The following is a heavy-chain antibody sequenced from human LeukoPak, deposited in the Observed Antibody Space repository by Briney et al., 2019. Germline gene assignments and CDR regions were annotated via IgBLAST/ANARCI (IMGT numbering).Heavy chain of an antibody. Sequence: GGSLRLSCADSGFTFSSYWMSWVGQAPGKGLEWVANIKQDGSEKYYVDSVKGRFTISRDNAKNSLYLQMNSLRAEDTAVYYSAREGPKRGFDYLGQGTLVTVSS. CDR3: AREGPKRGFDY. V-gene: IGHV3-7*01. J-gene: IGHJ4*02. CDR2: IKQDGSEK. CDR1: GFTFSSYW. D-gene: IGHD3-10*01.